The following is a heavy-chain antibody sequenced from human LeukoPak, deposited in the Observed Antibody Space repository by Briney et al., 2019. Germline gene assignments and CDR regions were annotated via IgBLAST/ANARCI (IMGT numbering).Heavy chain of an antibody. CDR2: IYHSGST. Sequence: SGTLSLTCAVSGGSISSSNWRSWVRQPPGKGLEWIGEIYHSGSTNYNPSFKSRVTISVDKSKNQFSLKLSSVTAADTAVYYCARGRIMITFGGVPTLDYWGQGTLVTVSS. V-gene: IGHV4-4*02. CDR1: GGSISSSNW. CDR3: ARGRIMITFGGVPTLDY. J-gene: IGHJ4*02. D-gene: IGHD3-16*01.